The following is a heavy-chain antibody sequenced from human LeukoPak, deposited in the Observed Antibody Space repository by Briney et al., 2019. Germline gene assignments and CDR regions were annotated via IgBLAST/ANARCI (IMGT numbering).Heavy chain of an antibody. Sequence: GGSLRLSCAASGFTFSSYSMNWVRQAPGKGLEWVSSISSSSSYIYYADSVKGRFTISRDNAKNSVYLQMNNLRAEDTAIYYCARGIWVAFRGQGALVTVSS. V-gene: IGHV3-21*01. J-gene: IGHJ4*02. CDR3: ARGIWVAF. CDR1: GFTFSSYS. CDR2: ISSSSSYI. D-gene: IGHD2/OR15-2a*01.